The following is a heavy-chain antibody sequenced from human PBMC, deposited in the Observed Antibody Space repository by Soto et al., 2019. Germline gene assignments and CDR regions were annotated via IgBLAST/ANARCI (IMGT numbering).Heavy chain of an antibody. Sequence: SETLSLTCTVSGGSISSSSYYWGWIRQPPGKGLEWIGSIYYSGSTYYNPSLKSRVTISVDTSKNQFSLKLSSVTAADTAVYYCAGLPTGYYYYYGMDVWGQGTTVT. CDR1: GGSISSSSYY. CDR3: AGLPTGYYYYYGMDV. CDR2: IYYSGST. J-gene: IGHJ6*02. V-gene: IGHV4-39*01. D-gene: IGHD5-18*01.